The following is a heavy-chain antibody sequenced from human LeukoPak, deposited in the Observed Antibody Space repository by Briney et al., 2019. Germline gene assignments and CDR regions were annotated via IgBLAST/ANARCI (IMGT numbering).Heavy chain of an antibody. V-gene: IGHV4-34*01. J-gene: IGHJ4*02. Sequence: PSETLSLTCAVYGGSFSGYYWSWIRQPPGKGLEWIGEINHSGSTNYNPSLKSRVTISVDTSKNQFSLKVRSVTAADTAVYYCARPFGTSSGFDYWGQGILVTVSS. CDR3: ARPFGTSSGFDY. CDR1: GGSFSGYY. CDR2: INHSGST. D-gene: IGHD6-6*01.